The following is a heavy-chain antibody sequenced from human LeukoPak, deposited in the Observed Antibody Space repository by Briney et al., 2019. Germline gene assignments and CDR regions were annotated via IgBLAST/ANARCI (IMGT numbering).Heavy chain of an antibody. J-gene: IGHJ5*02. CDR2: IKEDGSEK. Sequence: GGSLRLSCAASGFTFSTYWMSWVRQAPGKGLEWVANIKEDGSEKYYVDSMKGRFTISRDNAKNSLNLQMNSLRAEDTAVYYCARDSGGSTTRWFDPWGQGTLVTVSS. D-gene: IGHD1-26*01. CDR3: ARDSGGSTTRWFDP. CDR1: GFTFSTYW. V-gene: IGHV3-7*03.